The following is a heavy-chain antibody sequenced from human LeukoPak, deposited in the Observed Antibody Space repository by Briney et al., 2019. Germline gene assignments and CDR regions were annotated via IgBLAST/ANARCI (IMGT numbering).Heavy chain of an antibody. CDR3: AWSGIQLRFSY. D-gene: IGHD5-18*01. Sequence: SETLSLTCAVYGRSFSGYYWSWVRQPPGKGLEWIGAINHSGSTNYNPALKSRVTISVDTSKNQFSLKLRSVTAADTAVYYCAWSGIQLRFSYWGQGTLVTVSS. CDR1: GRSFSGYY. J-gene: IGHJ4*02. CDR2: INHSGST. V-gene: IGHV4-34*01.